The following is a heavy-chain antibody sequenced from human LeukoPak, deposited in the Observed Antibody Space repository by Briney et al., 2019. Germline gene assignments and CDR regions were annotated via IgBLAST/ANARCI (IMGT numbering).Heavy chain of an antibody. J-gene: IGHJ6*03. CDR3: SRGLKVYYYYYYYMDV. CDR2: INHNGST. CDR1: GGSFAGYH. Sequence: SETLPLTCGVSGGSFAGYHWNWIRQSPGRGLEWIAEINHNGSTRYNPSLKSRVTISLDTSKNHFSLKVASVTVADTAVYFCSRGLKVYYYYYYYMDVWGEGTAVTVS. V-gene: IGHV4-34*01.